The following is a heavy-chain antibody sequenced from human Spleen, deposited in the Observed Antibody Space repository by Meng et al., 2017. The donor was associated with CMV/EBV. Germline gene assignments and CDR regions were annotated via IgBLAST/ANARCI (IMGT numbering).Heavy chain of an antibody. D-gene: IGHD1-26*01. J-gene: IGHJ2*01. CDR2: MGSSGTST. CDR1: GFGLGSFG. V-gene: IGHV3-23*01. CDR3: ARNAGSYFHWYFDL. Sequence: AAGFGLGSFGVSWVRQAPGKGLEWVSSMGSSGTSTYYADYVRSRFIISKDNSKNTLYLQMNRLRVEDTAVYYCARNAGSYFHWYFDLWARGTLVTVSS.